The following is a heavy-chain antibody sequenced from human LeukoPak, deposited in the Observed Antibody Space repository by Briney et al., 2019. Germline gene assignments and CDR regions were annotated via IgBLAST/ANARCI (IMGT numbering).Heavy chain of an antibody. CDR1: GFTVSMTY. V-gene: IGHV3-53*05. CDR2: IYSGGST. Sequence: GGSLRLSCAASGFTVSMTYMSWVRQAPGKGLEWISVIYSGGSTYYADSVKGRFTISRDNSKNTVYLQMNSLRAEDTAVYYCAKHGLPLVVISAPLDYWGQGTLVTVAS. CDR3: AKHGLPLVVISAPLDY. D-gene: IGHD2-15*01. J-gene: IGHJ4*02.